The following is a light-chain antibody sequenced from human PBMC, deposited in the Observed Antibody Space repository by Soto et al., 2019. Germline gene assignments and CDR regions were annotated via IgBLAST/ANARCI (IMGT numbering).Light chain of an antibody. CDR2: DNN. V-gene: IGLV1-51*01. Sequence: QSVLTQPPSVSAAPGQKVTISCSGSSSNIGKNYVSWYQQLPGTAPKLLIYDNNKRPSGTPDRFSGSKSGTSGTLGITGLQTGDEADYYCGTWDTSLSAVVFGGGTKVTVL. CDR3: GTWDTSLSAVV. CDR1: SSNIGKNY. J-gene: IGLJ2*01.